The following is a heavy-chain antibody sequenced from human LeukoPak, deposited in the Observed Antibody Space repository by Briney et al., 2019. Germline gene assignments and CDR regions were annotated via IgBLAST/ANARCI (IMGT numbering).Heavy chain of an antibody. Sequence: GGSLRLSCAASGFIFSSYSMNWVRQAPGKGLEWVSYISSSGSTIYYADSVKGRFTISRDNAKNSLYLQMNSLRAEDTAVYYCARESYDFWSGYIDYWGQGTLVTVSS. J-gene: IGHJ4*02. CDR3: ARESYDFWSGYIDY. V-gene: IGHV3-48*04. CDR2: ISSSGSTI. CDR1: GFIFSSYS. D-gene: IGHD3-3*01.